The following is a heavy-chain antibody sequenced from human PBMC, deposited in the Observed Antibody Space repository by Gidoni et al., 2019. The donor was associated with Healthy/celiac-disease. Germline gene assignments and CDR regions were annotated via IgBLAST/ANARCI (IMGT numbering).Heavy chain of an antibody. J-gene: IGHJ4*02. CDR1: GFTFSSYA. CDR2: ISGSGGSK. D-gene: IGHD2-8*01. Sequence: EVQLLESGGGLVQPGGSLRLSCAASGFTFSSYAMSWVRQAPGKGLEWVSAISGSGGSKYYAESVKGRFTIYRDNSKNTLYLQMNSLRAEDTAVYYCAKVGYCTNGVCYKILTDWGQGTLVTVSS. CDR3: AKVGYCTNGVCYKILTD. V-gene: IGHV3-23*01.